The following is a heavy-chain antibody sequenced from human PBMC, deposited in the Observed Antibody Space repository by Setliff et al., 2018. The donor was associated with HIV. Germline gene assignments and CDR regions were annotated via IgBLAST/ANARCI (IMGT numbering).Heavy chain of an antibody. J-gene: IGHJ5*02. V-gene: IGHV4-34*01. CDR1: GGSLSGYH. CDR3: ARVITMVWTTFDP. Sequence: SETLSLTCAVYGGSLSGYHWSWIRQSPEKGLEWIGEINHSGSTNYNPSLKSRVTISLDKSKNHFSLELRSVTAADTAAYYCARVITMVWTTFDPWGQGTLVTVSS. D-gene: IGHD3-10*01. CDR2: INHSGST.